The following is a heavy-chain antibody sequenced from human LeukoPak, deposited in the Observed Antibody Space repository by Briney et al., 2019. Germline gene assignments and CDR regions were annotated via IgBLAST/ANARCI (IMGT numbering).Heavy chain of an antibody. V-gene: IGHV4-4*07. CDR3: ARLQAAVTIHAYFDY. Sequence: SETLSLTCTVSGGSISSYYWSWIRQPAGKGLEWIGRIYISGSTNYNPSLKSRVTMSVDTSKNQFSLKLSSVTAADTAMYYCARLQAAVTIHAYFDYWGQGALVTVSS. D-gene: IGHD4-17*01. CDR2: IYISGST. CDR1: GGSISSYY. J-gene: IGHJ4*01.